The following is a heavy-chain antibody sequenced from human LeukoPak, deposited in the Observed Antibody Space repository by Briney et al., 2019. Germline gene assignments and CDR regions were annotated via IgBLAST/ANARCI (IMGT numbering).Heavy chain of an antibody. CDR3: ARQKYYGSGSYDAFDI. V-gene: IGHV5-51*01. CDR2: IYPGDSDT. J-gene: IGHJ3*02. D-gene: IGHD3-10*01. Sequence: GESLKISCKGSGYSFTSYWIGWVRQMPGKGLEWMGIIYPGDSDTRYSPSFQGQVTISADKSISTAYLQWGSLKASDTAMYYCARQKYYGSGSYDAFDIWGQGTMVTVSS. CDR1: GYSFTSYW.